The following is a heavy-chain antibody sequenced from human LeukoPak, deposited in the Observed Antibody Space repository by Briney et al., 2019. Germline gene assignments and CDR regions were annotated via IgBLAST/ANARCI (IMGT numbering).Heavy chain of an antibody. J-gene: IGHJ4*02. D-gene: IGHD3-16*02. CDR1: GFTFSSYS. CDR3: ARDRYDYVWGSYRYTFDY. V-gene: IGHV3-48*01. CDR2: ISSSSSTI. Sequence: GGSLRLSCAASGFTFSSYSMNWVRQAPGKGLEWVSYISSSSSTIYYADSVKGRFTISRDNAKNSLYLQMNSLRAEDTAVYYCARDRYDYVWGSYRYTFDYWGQGTLVTVSS.